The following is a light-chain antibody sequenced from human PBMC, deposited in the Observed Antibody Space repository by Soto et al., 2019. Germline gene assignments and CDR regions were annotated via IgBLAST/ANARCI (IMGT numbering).Light chain of an antibody. Sequence: QAVVTQPPSASGTPGQRVTISCSGSSSNIGSNTVNWYQQLPETAPKLLIYSDDQRPSGVPDRFSGAKSGTSASLVISGLQSEDEADYYCAAWDDSLNGVVFGGGTKLTVL. CDR3: AAWDDSLNGVV. J-gene: IGLJ2*01. CDR1: SSNIGSNT. CDR2: SDD. V-gene: IGLV1-44*01.